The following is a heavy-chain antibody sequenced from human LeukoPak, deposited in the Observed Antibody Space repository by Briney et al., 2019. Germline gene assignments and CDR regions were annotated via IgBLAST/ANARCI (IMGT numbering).Heavy chain of an antibody. CDR2: ISSDGNNE. D-gene: IGHD2-8*01. J-gene: IGHJ4*02. CDR3: ARGGANFFDF. Sequence: GGSLRLSCTASGFTFSKYGMHWVRLAPGRGLEWVAAISSDGNNEYYTDSVKGRFTISRDNSKNTLFLQMNSLSTQDTAVYYCARGGANFFDFWGQGTLVTVSS. CDR1: GFTFSKYG. V-gene: IGHV3-30*03.